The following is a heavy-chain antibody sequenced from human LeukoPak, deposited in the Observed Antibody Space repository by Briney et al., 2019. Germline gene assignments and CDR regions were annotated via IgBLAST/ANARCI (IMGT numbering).Heavy chain of an antibody. D-gene: IGHD3-9*01. CDR2: IYYSGST. V-gene: IGHV4-59*01. CDR1: GGSISSYY. Sequence: PSETLSLTCTVSGGSISSYYWSWIRQPPGKGLEWIGYIYYSGSTNYNPSLKSRVTISVDTSKNQFSLKLSSVTAADTAVYYCAKDILTEDAFDIWGQGTMVTVSS. J-gene: IGHJ3*02. CDR3: AKDILTEDAFDI.